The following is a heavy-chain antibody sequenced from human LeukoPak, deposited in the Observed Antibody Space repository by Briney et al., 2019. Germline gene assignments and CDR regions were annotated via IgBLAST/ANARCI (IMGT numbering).Heavy chain of an antibody. J-gene: IGHJ4*02. CDR3: AKDLLEGSDFDY. Sequence: GGSLRLSCAASGFTFSSYGMHWVRQAPGKGLEWVAVISYDGSNKYYADSVKGRFTISRDNSKNTLYLQMNSLRAEDTAVYYCAKDLLEGSDFDYWGQGALVTVSS. CDR1: GFTFSSYG. CDR2: ISYDGSNK. V-gene: IGHV3-30*18. D-gene: IGHD2-15*01.